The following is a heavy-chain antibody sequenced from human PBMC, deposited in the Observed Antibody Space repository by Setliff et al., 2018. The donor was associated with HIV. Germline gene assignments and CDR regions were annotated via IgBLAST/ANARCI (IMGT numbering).Heavy chain of an antibody. CDR3: ARAPGYFDSWSGFRNYYMDV. J-gene: IGHJ6*03. CDR2: MNPVRGAT. Sequence: ASVKVSCKASGYFFTTHNINWVRQATGQGLEWMGWMNPVRGATGIAQKFQGRVTMTRDTSISTAHMELSGLTSEDTAVYYCARAPGYFDSWSGFRNYYMDVWGQGTGVTVSS. D-gene: IGHD3-3*01. V-gene: IGHV1-8*02. CDR1: GYFFTTHN.